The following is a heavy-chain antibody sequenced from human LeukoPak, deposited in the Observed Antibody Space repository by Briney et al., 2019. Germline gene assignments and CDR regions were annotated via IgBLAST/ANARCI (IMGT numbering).Heavy chain of an antibody. CDR3: ARGRSGSYYEYWFDP. CDR1: GYTFTSYG. V-gene: IGHV1-69*13. D-gene: IGHD1-26*01. Sequence: GASVKVSCKASGYTFTSYGISWVRQAPGQGLEWMGGIIPIFGTANYAQKFQGRVTITADESTSTAYMELSSLRSEDTAVYYCARGRSGSYYEYWFDPWGQGTLVTVSS. CDR2: IIPIFGTA. J-gene: IGHJ5*02.